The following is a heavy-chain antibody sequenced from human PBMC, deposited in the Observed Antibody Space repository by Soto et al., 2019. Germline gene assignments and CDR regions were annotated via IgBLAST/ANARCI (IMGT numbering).Heavy chain of an antibody. V-gene: IGHV4-31*03. Sequence: SETLSLTCTVSGGSISSGGYYWSWIRQHPGKGLEWIGYIYYSGSTYYNPSLKSRVTISVDTSKNQFSLKLSSVTAADTAVYYCARVTRRVYYYDSSGYQSAFDIWGQGTMVTVSS. CDR2: IYYSGST. D-gene: IGHD3-22*01. CDR3: ARVTRRVYYYDSSGYQSAFDI. CDR1: GGSISSGGYY. J-gene: IGHJ3*02.